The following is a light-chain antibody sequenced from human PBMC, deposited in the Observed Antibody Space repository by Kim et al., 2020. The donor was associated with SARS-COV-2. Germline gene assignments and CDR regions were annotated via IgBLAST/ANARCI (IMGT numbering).Light chain of an antibody. V-gene: IGLV2-11*01. Sequence: QSALTQPRSVSGPPGQSVTISCTGTSSDVGGYNYVSWYQQHPGKAPKLMIYDVSKRPSGVPDRFSGSKSGNTASLTIFGLQAEDEADYYCCSYAGSYTWVFGGGTQLTVL. J-gene: IGLJ3*02. CDR2: DVS. CDR3: CSYAGSYTWV. CDR1: SSDVGGYNY.